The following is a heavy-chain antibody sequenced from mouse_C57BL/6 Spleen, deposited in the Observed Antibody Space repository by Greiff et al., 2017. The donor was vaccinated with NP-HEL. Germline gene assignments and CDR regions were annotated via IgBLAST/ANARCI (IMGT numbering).Heavy chain of an antibody. CDR3: ARSRSNWYAMDY. CDR2: INPSSGYT. V-gene: IGHV1-4*01. CDR1: GYTFTSYT. D-gene: IGHD2-5*01. Sequence: VQLQQSGAELARPGASVKMSCKASGYTFTSYTMHWVKQRPGQGLEWIGYINPSSGYTKYNQKFKDKATLTADKSSSTAYMQLSSLTSEDSAVYYCARSRSNWYAMDYWGQGTSVTVSS. J-gene: IGHJ4*01.